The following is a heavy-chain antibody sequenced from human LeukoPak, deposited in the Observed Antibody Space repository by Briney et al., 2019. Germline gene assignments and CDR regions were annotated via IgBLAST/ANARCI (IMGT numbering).Heavy chain of an antibody. J-gene: IGHJ4*02. D-gene: IGHD1-26*01. CDR3: ARASGSSFDY. V-gene: IGHV3-48*03. Sequence: SVKGRFTISRDNAKNSLYLQMNSLRAEDTAVYYCARASGSSFDYWGQGTLVAVSS.